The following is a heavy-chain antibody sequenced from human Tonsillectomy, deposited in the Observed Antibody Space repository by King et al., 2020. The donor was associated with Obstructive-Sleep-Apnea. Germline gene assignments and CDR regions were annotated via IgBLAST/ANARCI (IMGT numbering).Heavy chain of an antibody. CDR3: AKTFSTVITWFDYYYGMDV. J-gene: IGHJ6*02. D-gene: IGHD4-11*01. V-gene: IGHV3-30*18. Sequence: QVQLVQSGGVVVQPGRSLRLSCAASGFTFSSYGMHWVRQAPGKGLEWVTFISYDGSNKYYADSVKGRFTISRDNSKNTLYLQMNSLRAEDTAVYYCAKTFSTVITWFDYYYGMDVWGQGTTVTVSS. CDR2: ISYDGSNK. CDR1: GFTFSSYG.